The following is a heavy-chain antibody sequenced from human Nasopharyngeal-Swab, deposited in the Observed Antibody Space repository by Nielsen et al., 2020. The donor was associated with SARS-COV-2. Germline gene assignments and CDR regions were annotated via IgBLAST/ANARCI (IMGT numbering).Heavy chain of an antibody. D-gene: IGHD1-1*01. CDR1: GGSISSGAYY. CDR2: IYRLGGT. CDR3: ARGTPFDY. Sequence: SETLSLTCTVSGGSISSGAYYWSWIRQLPGKGLEWIGYIYRLGGTSYNPSLKSRVTISLDASNNQFSLRLSSVTAADTAMFYCARGTPFDYWGQGILVTVSS. V-gene: IGHV4-31*03. J-gene: IGHJ4*02.